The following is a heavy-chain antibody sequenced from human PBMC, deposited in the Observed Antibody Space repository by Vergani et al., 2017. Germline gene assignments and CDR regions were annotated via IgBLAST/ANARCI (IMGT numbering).Heavy chain of an antibody. J-gene: IGHJ6*03. D-gene: IGHD4-11*01. Sequence: EVQLVESGGGLVQPGRSLRLSCTASGFTFGDYAMSWFRQAPGKGLEWVGFIRSKAYGGTTEYAASVKGRFTISRDDSKSIAYLQMNSLKTEDTAVYYCTRLPDWATVTMYYMDVWGKGTTVTVSS. CDR3: TRLPDWATVTMYYMDV. CDR2: IRSKAYGGTT. V-gene: IGHV3-49*03. CDR1: GFTFGDYA.